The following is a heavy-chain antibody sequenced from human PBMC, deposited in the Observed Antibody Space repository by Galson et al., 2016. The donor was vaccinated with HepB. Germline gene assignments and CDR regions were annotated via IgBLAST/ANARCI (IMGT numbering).Heavy chain of an antibody. CDR3: ARDGGYSGYDAYGLDV. D-gene: IGHD5-12*01. V-gene: IGHV3-7*01. J-gene: IGHJ6*04. CDR1: GFTFSNYW. Sequence: SLRLSCAGSGFTFSNYWMSWVRQAPGKGLEWVANINPDGNEEHYVDSIEGRFTISREDAKNSLFLQMNSLTVGDTAVYYCARDGGYSGYDAYGLDVWGKGTTVTVSS. CDR2: INPDGNEE.